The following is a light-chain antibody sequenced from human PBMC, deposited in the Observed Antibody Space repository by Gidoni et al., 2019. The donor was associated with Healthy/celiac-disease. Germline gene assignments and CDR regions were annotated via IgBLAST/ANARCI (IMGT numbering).Light chain of an antibody. V-gene: IGLV3-21*02. CDR3: QVWDSSSDHWV. CDR2: DDS. J-gene: IGLJ3*02. CDR1: IIGSKS. Sequence: SDVLHQQPSESVAPGQTARITCGGNIIGSKSVHWYQQKPGQAPVLVFYDDSDRPSGMPERFSGSNSGNTATLTISRVEVGDEADYYCQVWDSSSDHWVFGGGTKLTVL.